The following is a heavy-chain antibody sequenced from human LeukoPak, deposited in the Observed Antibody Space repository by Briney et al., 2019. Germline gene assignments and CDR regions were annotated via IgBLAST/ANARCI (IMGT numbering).Heavy chain of an antibody. J-gene: IGHJ4*02. V-gene: IGHV3-30*10. CDR2: ILADGSRQ. CDR1: GFTFSTYP. Sequence: PGTSLRLSCAASGFTFSTYPMHWVRQAPGKGLEGVAVILADGSRQLYTDSVKGRFTISRDNSKNTLDLQMNSLRTDDTAVYYCAKYDSSGYYLYYFDYWGQGTLVTVSS. D-gene: IGHD3-22*01. CDR3: AKYDSSGYYLYYFDY.